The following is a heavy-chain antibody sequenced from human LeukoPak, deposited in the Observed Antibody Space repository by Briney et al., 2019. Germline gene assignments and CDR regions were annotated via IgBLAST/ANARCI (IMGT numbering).Heavy chain of an antibody. Sequence: GGSLRLSCAASGFTLSDFWMSWVRQAPGKGLEWVANIDQDGSDKNYVGSVKGRFTISRDDAKNSLFLQMNSLRAEDTAVYYCAKGAPGYSSGWYAGAFDYWGQGTLVTVSS. CDR3: AKGAPGYSSGWYAGAFDY. J-gene: IGHJ4*02. D-gene: IGHD6-19*01. V-gene: IGHV3-7*03. CDR2: IDQDGSDK. CDR1: GFTLSDFW.